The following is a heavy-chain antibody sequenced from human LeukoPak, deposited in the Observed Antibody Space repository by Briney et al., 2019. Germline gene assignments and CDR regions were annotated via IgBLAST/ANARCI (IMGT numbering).Heavy chain of an antibody. CDR3: AXXXXXXXXXXLRGVSSQPFDY. CDR2: INHSGST. CDR1: GGSFSGYY. Sequence: SETLSLTCAVYGGSFSGYYWSWIRQPPGKGLEWIGEINHSGSTNYNPSLKSRVTISVDTSKNQFSLKLSSVTAADTAVYYCAXXXXXXXXXXLRGVSSQPFDYWGQGTLVTVSS. J-gene: IGHJ4*02. D-gene: IGHD1-1*01. V-gene: IGHV4-34*01.